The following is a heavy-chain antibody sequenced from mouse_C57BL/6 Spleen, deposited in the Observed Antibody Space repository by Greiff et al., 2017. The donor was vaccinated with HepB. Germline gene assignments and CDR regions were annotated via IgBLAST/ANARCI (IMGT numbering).Heavy chain of an antibody. CDR1: GFTFSSYA. D-gene: IGHD2-2*01. J-gene: IGHJ2*01. Sequence: EVQGVESGEGLVKPGGSLKLSCAASGFTFSSYAMSWVRQTPEKRLEWVAYISSGGDYIYYADTVKGRFTISRDNARNTLYLQMSSLKSEDTAMYYCTRMGRVTYYFDYWGQGTTLTVSS. CDR2: ISSGGDYI. V-gene: IGHV5-9-1*02. CDR3: TRMGRVTYYFDY.